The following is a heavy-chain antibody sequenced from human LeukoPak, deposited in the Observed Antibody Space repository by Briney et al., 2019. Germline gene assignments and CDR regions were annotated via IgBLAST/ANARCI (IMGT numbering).Heavy chain of an antibody. CDR2: MNQDGSEK. D-gene: IGHD3-10*01. CDR1: GFTFTTYW. V-gene: IGHV3-7*01. CDR3: VKPYYFSSGSLS. J-gene: IGHJ4*02. Sequence: GGSLRLSCAASGFTFTTYWMSWVRQAPGKGLEWVATMNQDGSEKYYMDSLEGRFIISRDNAKNSLHLQMNSLRAEDTAVYYCVKPYYFSSGSLSWGQGTLVTVSS.